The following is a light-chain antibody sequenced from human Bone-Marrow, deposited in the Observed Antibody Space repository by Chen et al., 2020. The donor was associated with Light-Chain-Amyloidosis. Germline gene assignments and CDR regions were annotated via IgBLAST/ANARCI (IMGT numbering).Light chain of an antibody. CDR1: DLPTKY. Sequence: ELKQPPSLTASPAQTARTARSGDDLPTKYAYWYQQKPGQAPVLVIHRDTERPSGISERFSGSSSGTTATLTISGVQAEDEADYHCQSADSSGTYEVIFGGGTKLTVL. CDR3: QSADSSGTYEVI. CDR2: RDT. J-gene: IGLJ2*01. V-gene: IGLV3-25*03.